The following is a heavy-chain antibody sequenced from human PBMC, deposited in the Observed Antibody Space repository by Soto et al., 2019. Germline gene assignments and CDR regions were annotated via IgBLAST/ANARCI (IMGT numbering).Heavy chain of an antibody. Sequence: GESLKISCAASGFTFSSYWMHWVRQAPGKGLVWVSRINSDGSSTSYADSVKGRFTISRDNAKNTLYLQMNSLRAEDTAVYYCATRMGFGELYWGQGTLVTVSS. V-gene: IGHV3-74*01. J-gene: IGHJ4*02. CDR2: INSDGSST. D-gene: IGHD3-10*01. CDR3: ATRMGFGELY. CDR1: GFTFSSYW.